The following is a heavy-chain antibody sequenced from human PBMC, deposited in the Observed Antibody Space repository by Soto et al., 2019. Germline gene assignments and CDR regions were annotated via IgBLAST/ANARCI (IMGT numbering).Heavy chain of an antibody. Sequence: QVQLVQSGAEVKKPGSSVRVSCKTSGGSFSNYAFSWVRQAPGQGLEWMGAIIPMFGTPNYAQMFQGRVTITADESTTTAYMEVSSLRSEDSAVYYCARGATVTREYFYGMDVWGQVTTVTVSS. D-gene: IGHD4-4*01. CDR2: IIPMFGTP. J-gene: IGHJ6*02. CDR1: GGSFSNYA. V-gene: IGHV1-69*01. CDR3: ARGATVTREYFYGMDV.